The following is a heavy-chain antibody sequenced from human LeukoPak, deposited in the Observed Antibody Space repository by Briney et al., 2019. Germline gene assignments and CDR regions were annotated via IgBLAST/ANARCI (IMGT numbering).Heavy chain of an antibody. CDR3: ARGYDSSGYYPHYYFDY. CDR2: IHYSGST. J-gene: IGHJ4*02. D-gene: IGHD3-22*01. V-gene: IGHV4-59*01. Sequence: SETLSLTCTVSGGSISSYYWSWIRQPPGKGLEWIGYIHYSGSTNYNPSLKSRVTISVDTSKNQFSLKLSSVTAADTAVYYCARGYDSSGYYPHYYFDYWGQGTLVTVSS. CDR1: GGSISSYY.